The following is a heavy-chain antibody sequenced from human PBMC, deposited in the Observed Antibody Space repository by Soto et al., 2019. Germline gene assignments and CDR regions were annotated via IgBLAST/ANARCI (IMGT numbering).Heavy chain of an antibody. V-gene: IGHV4-59*01. Sequence: SETLSLTCTVSGGSISSYYWSWIRQPPGKGLEWIGYIYYSGSTNYNPSLKSRVTISVDTSKNQFSLKLSSVTAADTAVYYCARVPFGITIFGVVPGGSYGMDVWGQGPTVTLSS. D-gene: IGHD3-3*01. CDR1: GGSISSYY. J-gene: IGHJ6*02. CDR3: ARVPFGITIFGVVPGGSYGMDV. CDR2: IYYSGST.